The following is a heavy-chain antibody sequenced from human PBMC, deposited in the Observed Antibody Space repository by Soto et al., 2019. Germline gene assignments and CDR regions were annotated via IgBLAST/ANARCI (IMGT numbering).Heavy chain of an antibody. CDR3: ARQGFGPLHGLVDV. V-gene: IGHV4-59*08. J-gene: IGHJ6*02. CDR2: VHHSWGS. D-gene: IGHD3-10*01. Sequence: QVRLQESGPGLVKPSETLSLSCTVSGGSINSYYWSWIRQSPGKRMEWIGYVHHSWGSSYNPSLQSRVAISLDTSKGQFSLKVTSVTATDTAVYYCARQGFGPLHGLVDVWGQGTTVTVSS. CDR1: GGSINSYY.